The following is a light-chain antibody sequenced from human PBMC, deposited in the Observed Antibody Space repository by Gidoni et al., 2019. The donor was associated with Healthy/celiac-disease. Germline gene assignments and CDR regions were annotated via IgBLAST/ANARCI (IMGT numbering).Light chain of an antibody. J-gene: IGKJ1*01. V-gene: IGKV3-15*01. CDR1: QSVSSN. Sequence: EIVMTQSPVPLSVSPGERATLSCRASQSVSSNLAWYQQKPRQAPKLLIYGASTRATGIPARLSGSGSGTEFTLTISSLQSEDFAVYYCQQYNNWPPWTFGQGTKVEIK. CDR2: GAS. CDR3: QQYNNWPPWT.